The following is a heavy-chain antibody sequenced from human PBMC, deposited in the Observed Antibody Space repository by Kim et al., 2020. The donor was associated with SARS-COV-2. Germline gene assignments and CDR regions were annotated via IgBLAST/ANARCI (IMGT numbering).Heavy chain of an antibody. Sequence: GGSLRLSCAASGFTFSSYGMHWVRQAPGKGLEWVAVISYDGSNKYYADSVKGRFTISRDNSKNTLYLQMNSLRAEDTAVYYCAKDRVVVAATLYYYYYGMDVWGQGTTVTVSS. CDR1: GFTFSSYG. CDR3: AKDRVVVAATLYYYYYGMDV. CDR2: ISYDGSNK. D-gene: IGHD2-15*01. J-gene: IGHJ6*02. V-gene: IGHV3-30*18.